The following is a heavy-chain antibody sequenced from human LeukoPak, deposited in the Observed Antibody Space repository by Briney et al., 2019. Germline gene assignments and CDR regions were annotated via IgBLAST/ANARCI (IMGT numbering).Heavy chain of an antibody. Sequence: GRSLRLSCAASGFTFDDYAMHWVRQAPGKGLEWVSGISWNSGSIGYADSVRGRFTISRDNAKNSLYLQMNSLRAEDMALYYCAKDRNSLLSVAFDIWGQGTMVTVSS. D-gene: IGHD2-15*01. CDR2: ISWNSGSI. CDR1: GFTFDDYA. V-gene: IGHV3-9*03. J-gene: IGHJ3*02. CDR3: AKDRNSLLSVAFDI.